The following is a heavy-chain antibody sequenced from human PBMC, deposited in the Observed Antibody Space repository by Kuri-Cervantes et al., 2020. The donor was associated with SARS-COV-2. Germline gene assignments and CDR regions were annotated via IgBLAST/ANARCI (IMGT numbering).Heavy chain of an antibody. V-gene: IGHV1-2*02. CDR3: ARGPPRYCGSSTSCYRGGGYYYYMDV. Sequence: ASVKVSCKASGYTFTSYGISWVRQAPGQGLEWMGWINPNSGGTNYAQKFQGRVTMTRDTSISTAYMELSRLRSDDTAVYYCARGPPRYCGSSTSCYRGGGYYYYMDVWGKGATVTVSS. D-gene: IGHD2-2*02. CDR1: GYTFTSYG. J-gene: IGHJ6*03. CDR2: INPNSGGT.